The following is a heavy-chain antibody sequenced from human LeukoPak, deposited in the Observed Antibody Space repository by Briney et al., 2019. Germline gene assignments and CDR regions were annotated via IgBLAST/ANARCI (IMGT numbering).Heavy chain of an antibody. J-gene: IGHJ6*02. CDR2: ISSSSSYI. D-gene: IGHD6-13*01. CDR1: GFTFSSYS. V-gene: IGHV3-21*01. CDR3: ARDVEVAAAGPCGMDV. Sequence: KLGGSLRLSCAASGFTFSSYSMNWVRQAPGKGLEWVSSISSSSSYIYYADSVKGRFTISRDNAKNTLYLQMNSLRAEDTAVYYCARDVEVAAAGPCGMDVWGQGTTVTVSS.